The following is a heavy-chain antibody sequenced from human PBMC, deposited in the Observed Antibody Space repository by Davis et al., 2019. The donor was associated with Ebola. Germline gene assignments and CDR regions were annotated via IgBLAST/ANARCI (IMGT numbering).Heavy chain of an antibody. CDR2: IYYSGST. D-gene: IGHD3-3*01. V-gene: IGHV4-34*01. CDR1: GGSFSGYY. J-gene: IGHJ5*02. Sequence: MPGGSLRLSCAVYGGSFSGYYWSWIRQHPGKGLEWIGYIYYSGSTYYNPSLKSRVTISVDTSKNQFSLKLSSVTAADTAVYYCARVDYDFWSGYYTGNWFDPWGQGTLVTVSS. CDR3: ARVDYDFWSGYYTGNWFDP.